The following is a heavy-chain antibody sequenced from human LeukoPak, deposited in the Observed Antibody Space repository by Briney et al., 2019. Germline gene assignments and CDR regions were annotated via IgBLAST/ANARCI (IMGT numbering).Heavy chain of an antibody. D-gene: IGHD3-10*01. CDR3: ARVGDLITMVRGVMDESFDY. J-gene: IGHJ4*02. Sequence: ASVKVSCKASGYTFTSYYMHWVRQAPGQGLEWMGWINTNTGNPTYAQGFTGRFVFSLDTSVSTAYLQISSLKAEDTAVYYCARVGDLITMVRGVMDESFDYWGQGTLVTVSS. V-gene: IGHV7-4-1*02. CDR1: GYTFTSYY. CDR2: INTNTGNP.